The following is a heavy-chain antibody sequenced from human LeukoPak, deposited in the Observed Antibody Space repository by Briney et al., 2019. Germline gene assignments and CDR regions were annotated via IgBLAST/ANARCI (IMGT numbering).Heavy chain of an antibody. CDR3: ARDGGYCSGGTCYSTH. CDR1: GFTFSSYW. V-gene: IGHV3-7*03. CDR2: IKQDGGEK. J-gene: IGHJ4*02. D-gene: IGHD2-15*01. Sequence: PGGSLRLSCEASGFTFSSYWMNWVRQAPGKGLEWVANIKQDGGEKYYVDSVKGRFTISRDNAKDSLYLQMNCLRAEDTAVYYCARDGGYCSGGTCYSTHWGQGTLVTVSS.